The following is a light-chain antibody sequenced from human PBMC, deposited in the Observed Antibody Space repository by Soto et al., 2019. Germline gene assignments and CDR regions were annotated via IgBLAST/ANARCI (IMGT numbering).Light chain of an antibody. Sequence: DIQMTQSPSSLSASVGDRVTLTCRASQSISKYLNWYQVKSGKGPKLLIYGTSTWQSGVPTRFSSSGSGTHFTLTISNLQPEDCAIYYCQQGYSPLLTFGEGTKVKIK. CDR3: QQGYSPLLT. J-gene: IGKJ4*01. V-gene: IGKV1-39*01. CDR1: QSISKY. CDR2: GTS.